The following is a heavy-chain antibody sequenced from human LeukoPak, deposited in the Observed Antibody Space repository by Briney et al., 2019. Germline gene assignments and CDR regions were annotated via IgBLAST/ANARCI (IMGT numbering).Heavy chain of an antibody. Sequence: SETLSLTCTVSGGSISSYYWSWIRQPPGKGLEWIGYIYYSGSTNYNPSLKSRVTISVDTSKNQFSLKLSSVTAADTAVYYCARAVDTAMFGAFDIWGQGTMVTVSS. CDR2: IYYSGST. CDR3: ARAVDTAMFGAFDI. CDR1: GGSISSYY. V-gene: IGHV4-59*01. J-gene: IGHJ3*02. D-gene: IGHD5-18*01.